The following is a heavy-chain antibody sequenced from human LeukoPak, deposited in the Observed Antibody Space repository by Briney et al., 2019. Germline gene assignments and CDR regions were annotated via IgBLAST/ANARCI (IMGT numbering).Heavy chain of an antibody. V-gene: IGHV1-69*13. J-gene: IGHJ4*02. D-gene: IGHD5-24*01. Sequence: SVKVSCKASGGTFSSYAISWVRQAPGQGLEWMGGIIPIFGTANYAQKFQGRVTITADESTSTAYMELSSLRSDDTAVYYCARDGGGDGYNWDHWGQGTLVTVSS. CDR1: GGTFSSYA. CDR2: IIPIFGTA. CDR3: ARDGGGDGYNWDH.